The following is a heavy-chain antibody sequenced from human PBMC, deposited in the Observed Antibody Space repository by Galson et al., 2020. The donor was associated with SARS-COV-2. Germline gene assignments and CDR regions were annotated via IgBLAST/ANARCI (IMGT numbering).Heavy chain of an antibody. CDR2: VYPSGTT. CDR1: GYSVSTTNY. Sequence: SETLSLTCTVSGYSVSTTNYWGWVRQPPGRGLEWIGSVYPSGTTYYNPSLKSRVTISVDTSKNQFSLRRDSVTAADTALYYCARQVVNMIGLVTVPGWYFDLWGRGTLVTVSS. D-gene: IGHD3-22*01. J-gene: IGHJ2*01. V-gene: IGHV4-38-2*02. CDR3: ARQVVNMIGLVTVPGWYFDL.